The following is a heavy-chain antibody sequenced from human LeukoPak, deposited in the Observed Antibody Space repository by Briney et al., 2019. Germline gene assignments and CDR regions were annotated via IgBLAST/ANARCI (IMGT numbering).Heavy chain of an antibody. D-gene: IGHD4-17*01. CDR3: AKPAVYGDKHDAFDI. V-gene: IGHV3-11*01. CDR1: GFTFSDYY. J-gene: IGHJ3*02. Sequence: PGGSLRLSCAASGFTFSDYYMSWIRQAPGKGLEWVSYISSSGSTIYYADSVKGRFTISRDNSKNTLYLQMNSLRAEDTAVYYCAKPAVYGDKHDAFDIWGQGTMVTVSS. CDR2: ISSSGSTI.